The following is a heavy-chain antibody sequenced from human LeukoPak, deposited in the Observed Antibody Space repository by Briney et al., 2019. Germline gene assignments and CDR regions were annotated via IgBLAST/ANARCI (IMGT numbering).Heavy chain of an antibody. D-gene: IGHD1-26*01. CDR1: GGSISSSNW. CDR3: ARDRGVFSGSYPLYSFDY. CDR2: IYHSGST. J-gene: IGHJ4*02. Sequence: SETLSLTCAVSGGSISSSNWWSWVRQPPGKGLEWIGEIYHSGSTNYNPSLKSRVTISVDKSKNQFSLKLSSVTAADTAVYYCARDRGVFSGSYPLYSFDYWGQGTLVTVSS. V-gene: IGHV4-4*02.